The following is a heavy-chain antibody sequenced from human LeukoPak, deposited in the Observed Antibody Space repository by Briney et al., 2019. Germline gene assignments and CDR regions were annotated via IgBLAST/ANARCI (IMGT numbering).Heavy chain of an antibody. CDR1: GGSISSSNW. D-gene: IGHD6-19*01. Sequence: SGTLSLTCAVSGGSISSSNWWSWVRQPPGKGLEWIGEIYHSGSTNYNPSLKSRVTISVDTSKNQFSLKLSSVTAADTAVYYCTRGHLAVAGFDFWGQGTLVTVSS. CDR2: IYHSGST. J-gene: IGHJ4*02. V-gene: IGHV4-4*02. CDR3: TRGHLAVAGFDF.